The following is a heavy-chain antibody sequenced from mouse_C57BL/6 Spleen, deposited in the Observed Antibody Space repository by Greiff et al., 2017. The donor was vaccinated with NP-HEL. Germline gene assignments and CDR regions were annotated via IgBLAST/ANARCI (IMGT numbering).Heavy chain of an antibody. CDR1: GFTFHTYA. CDR3: AYGSSYGYFDV. J-gene: IGHJ1*03. CDR2: IRSKSSNYAT. Sequence: DVKLQESGGGLVQPKGSLKLSCAASGFTFHTYAMHWVSQAPGKGLEWVARIRSKSSNYATYYADSVKDRFNISRDAAQSMLYLQMTNLKTEDTAMYYCAYGSSYGYFDVWGTGTTVTVSS. V-gene: IGHV10-3*01. D-gene: IGHD1-1*01.